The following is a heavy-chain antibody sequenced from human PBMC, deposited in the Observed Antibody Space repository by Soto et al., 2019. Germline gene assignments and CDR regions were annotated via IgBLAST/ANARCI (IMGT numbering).Heavy chain of an antibody. Sequence: GGSLRLSCAASGFTFSSYGMHWVRQAPGKGLEWVAVIWYDGSNKYYADSVKGRFTISRDNSKNTLYLQMNSLRAEDTAVYYCARDPLPYYCTNGVCYPPSIAVAPFFDYWGQGTLVTVSS. CDR3: ARDPLPYYCTNGVCYPPSIAVAPFFDY. CDR2: IWYDGSNK. V-gene: IGHV3-33*01. D-gene: IGHD2-8*01. J-gene: IGHJ4*02. CDR1: GFTFSSYG.